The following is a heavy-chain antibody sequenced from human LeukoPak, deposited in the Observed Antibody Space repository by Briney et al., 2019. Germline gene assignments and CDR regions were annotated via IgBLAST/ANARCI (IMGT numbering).Heavy chain of an antibody. J-gene: IGHJ5*02. Sequence: ASMKVSCKASGYTFTSYDINWVRQATGQGLEWMGWMNPNSGNTGYAQKFQGRVTMTRNTSISTAYMELSSLRSEDTAVYYCARGIVWGSGENWFDPWGQGTLVTVSS. CDR1: GYTFTSYD. CDR3: ARGIVWGSGENWFDP. D-gene: IGHD3-10*01. CDR2: MNPNSGNT. V-gene: IGHV1-8*01.